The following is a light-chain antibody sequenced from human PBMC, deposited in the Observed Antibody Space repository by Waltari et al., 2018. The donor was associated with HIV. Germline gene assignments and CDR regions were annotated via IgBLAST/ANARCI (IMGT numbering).Light chain of an antibody. V-gene: IGKV1-5*01. CDR3: QQYKSYWT. J-gene: IGKJ1*01. Sequence: IQMTQSPSTLSASIVDRVTITCRASQSISSWLAWYQQTPGKAPKLLSYGESTLESGVPSRFSGSGSGTEFTLTISRLQPDDFATYYCQQYKSYWTFGQGTKVDIK. CDR2: GES. CDR1: QSISSW.